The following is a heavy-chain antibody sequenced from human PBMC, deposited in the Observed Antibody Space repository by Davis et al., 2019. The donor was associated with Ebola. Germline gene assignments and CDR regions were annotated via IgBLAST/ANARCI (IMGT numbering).Heavy chain of an antibody. J-gene: IGHJ4*02. CDR2: IIPILGIA. V-gene: IGHV1-69*04. D-gene: IGHD3-22*01. Sequence: SVKVSCKASGGTFSSYAISWVRQAPGQGLEWMGRIIPILGIANYAQKFQGRVTITADKSTSTAYMELSSLRSEDTAVYYCAADAYYYDSSGYSRVEFDYWGQGTLVTVSS. CDR3: AADAYYYDSSGYSRVEFDY. CDR1: GGTFSSYA.